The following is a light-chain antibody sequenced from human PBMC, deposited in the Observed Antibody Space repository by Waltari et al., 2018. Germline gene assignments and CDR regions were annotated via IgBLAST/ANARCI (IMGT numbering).Light chain of an antibody. J-gene: IGKJ3*01. CDR3: QHGYATPFT. Sequence: DIQMTQSPSSLSASVGDRVTITCQAGQDITNNLAWYQQEPGKVPKLLIYKASSLQSGVPSRFSGSGSGTDFTLTISNLQPEDFATYFCQHGYATPFTFGPGTKLDIK. V-gene: IGKV1-NL1*01. CDR1: QDITNN. CDR2: KAS.